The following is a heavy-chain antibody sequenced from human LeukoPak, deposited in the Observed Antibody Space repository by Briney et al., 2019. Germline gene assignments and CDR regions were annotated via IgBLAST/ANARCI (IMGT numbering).Heavy chain of an antibody. Sequence: RPGGSLRLSCAASGFTFDDYAMHSVRHAPGKGLEWVSLISGDGGSTYYADSVKGRFTISRDNSKNTLYLQMNSLRAEDTAVYYCAKDTCSSTSCDAFDIWGQGTMVTVSS. D-gene: IGHD2-2*01. J-gene: IGHJ3*02. CDR1: GFTFDDYA. V-gene: IGHV3-43*02. CDR3: AKDTCSSTSCDAFDI. CDR2: ISGDGGST.